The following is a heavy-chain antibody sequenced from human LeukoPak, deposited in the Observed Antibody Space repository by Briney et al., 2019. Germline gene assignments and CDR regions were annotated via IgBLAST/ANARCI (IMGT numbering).Heavy chain of an antibody. CDR1: GGTFSSYA. Sequence: ASVKVSCKASGGTFSSYAISWVRQAPGQGLEWMGRINPNSGGTNYAQKFQGRVTMTRDTSISTAYMELSRLRSDDTAVYYCARDQSSSPRGGYYYYYYGMDVWGQGTTVTVSS. D-gene: IGHD6-6*01. CDR3: ARDQSSSPRGGYYYYYYGMDV. J-gene: IGHJ6*02. V-gene: IGHV1-2*06. CDR2: INPNSGGT.